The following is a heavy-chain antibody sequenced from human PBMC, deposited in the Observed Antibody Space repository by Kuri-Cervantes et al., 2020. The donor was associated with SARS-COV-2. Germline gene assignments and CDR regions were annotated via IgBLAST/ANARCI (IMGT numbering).Heavy chain of an antibody. CDR3: ARDPNPSYYGDYVLSGVIDY. D-gene: IGHD4-17*01. Sequence: GESLKISCAGSGVTFASYTLTWVRQAPGKGLEWISSITTSSSYIYYADSVKGRFTISRDNAKNSLYLQMNSLRAEDTAVYYCARDPNPSYYGDYVLSGVIDYWGQGTLVTVSS. CDR2: ITTSSSYI. CDR1: GVTFASYT. J-gene: IGHJ4*02. V-gene: IGHV3-21*01.